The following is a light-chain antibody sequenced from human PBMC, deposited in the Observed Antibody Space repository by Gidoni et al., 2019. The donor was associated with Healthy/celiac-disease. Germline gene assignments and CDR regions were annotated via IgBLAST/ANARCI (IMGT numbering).Light chain of an antibody. V-gene: IGKV1-39*01. CDR1: QSISSY. CDR2: AAS. CDR3: QQSYSTPFT. J-gene: IGKJ3*01. Sequence: DIQMTQSPSSLSASVGDRVTITRRASQSISSYLNWYQQRPGKAPKLLIYAASSLQSGVPSRFSGSGSGTDFTRTISSLQPEDFATYYCQQSYSTPFTFGPGTKVKIK.